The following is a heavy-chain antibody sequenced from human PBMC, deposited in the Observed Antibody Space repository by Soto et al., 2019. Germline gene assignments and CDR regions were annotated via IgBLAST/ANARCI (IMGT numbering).Heavy chain of an antibody. Sequence: QVQLQESGPGLVKPSGTLSLTCAVSGGSISSDYWWTWVRQPPGKGLEWIAEMYHSGSTNYNPYLKSRETRSVYKSKNQSSRKLSSVTAADPAVDYCARVLSSGWSRFDYWGQGTLVTVSS. CDR2: MYHSGST. V-gene: IGHV4-4*02. J-gene: IGHJ4*02. CDR1: GGSISSDYW. CDR3: ARVLSSGWSRFDY. D-gene: IGHD6-19*01.